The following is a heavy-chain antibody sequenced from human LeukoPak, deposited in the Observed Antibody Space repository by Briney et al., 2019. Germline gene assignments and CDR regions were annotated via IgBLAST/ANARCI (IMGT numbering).Heavy chain of an antibody. V-gene: IGHV1-69*01. CDR1: GGTFISYA. CDR2: IIPIFGTA. Sequence: GSSVKVSCKASGGTFISYAISWVRQAPGQGLEWMGGIIPIFGTANYAQKFQGRVTITADESTSTAYMELSSLRSEDTAVYYCAREDYYDSSGYYRFDYWGQGTLVTVSS. J-gene: IGHJ4*02. CDR3: AREDYYDSSGYYRFDY. D-gene: IGHD3-22*01.